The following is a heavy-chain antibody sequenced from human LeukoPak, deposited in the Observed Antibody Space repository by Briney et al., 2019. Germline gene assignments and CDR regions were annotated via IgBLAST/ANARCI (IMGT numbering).Heavy chain of an antibody. D-gene: IGHD3-16*02. Sequence: GGSLRLSCAASGFTFSSYAMSWVRQAPGKGLEWVSYISNSGSQINYGDSVKGRFTISRDNAKSSVYLQMNSLRAEDTAVYYCASGYDYVWGSFHYKGYFDYWGQGILVTVSS. CDR2: ISNSGSQI. CDR3: ASGYDYVWGSFHYKGYFDY. V-gene: IGHV3-21*05. J-gene: IGHJ4*02. CDR1: GFTFSSYA.